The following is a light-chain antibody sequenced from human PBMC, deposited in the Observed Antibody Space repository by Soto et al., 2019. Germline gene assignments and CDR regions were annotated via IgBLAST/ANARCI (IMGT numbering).Light chain of an antibody. CDR3: QQYESYPLT. V-gene: IGKV1-5*03. CDR1: QSISDW. CDR2: KAS. Sequence: DIPMTQSPSTLSASVGDRVTITCRASQSISDWLAWYQQKSGKAPKVLIYKASTLESGVPLRFSGSGYGTEFTLTISSLQPDDFAVYFCQQYESYPLTFGGGTKVEIK. J-gene: IGKJ4*01.